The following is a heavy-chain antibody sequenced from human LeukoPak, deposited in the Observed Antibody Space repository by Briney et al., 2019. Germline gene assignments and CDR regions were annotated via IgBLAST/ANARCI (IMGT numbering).Heavy chain of an antibody. CDR2: ITATGDTA. D-gene: IGHD6-19*01. J-gene: IGHJ6*02. CDR1: GFTFTKCA. Sequence: GGSLRLSCVASGFTFTKCAMSWIRQAPGKGLEWVAIITATGDTAYYADSVKGRFTISRDNSKNTLYLQMNSLRAEDTAVYYCARDFGIAVAGTSMDVWGQGTTVTVSS. CDR3: ARDFGIAVAGTSMDV. V-gene: IGHV3-23*01.